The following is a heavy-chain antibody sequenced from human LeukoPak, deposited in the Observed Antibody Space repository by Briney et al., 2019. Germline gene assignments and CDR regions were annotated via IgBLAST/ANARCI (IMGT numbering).Heavy chain of an antibody. Sequence: GASVKVSCEASGYTFTDYYVHWVRQAPGQGLEWMGWINPNSGGTKYAQNFQGRVTMTRDTSISTAYMELSRLRSDDTAVYYYARERREFFDYWGQGTLVTVSS. J-gene: IGHJ4*02. CDR2: INPNSGGT. CDR1: GYTFTDYY. D-gene: IGHD3-10*01. CDR3: ARERREFFDY. V-gene: IGHV1-2*02.